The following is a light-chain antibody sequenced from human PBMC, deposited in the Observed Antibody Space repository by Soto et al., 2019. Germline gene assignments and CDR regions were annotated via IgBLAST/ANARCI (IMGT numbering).Light chain of an antibody. CDR3: QQYNNWPGT. V-gene: IGKV3-15*01. Sequence: EIVMTQSPATLSVSPGERATLSCRASQSVSSNLAWYQQKPGQPPRLLIYGASTRATGIPARFSGSGSGTEFTLTISSRPSDDCAVYYCQQYNNWPGTFGQGTKVEIK. CDR1: QSVSSN. CDR2: GAS. J-gene: IGKJ1*01.